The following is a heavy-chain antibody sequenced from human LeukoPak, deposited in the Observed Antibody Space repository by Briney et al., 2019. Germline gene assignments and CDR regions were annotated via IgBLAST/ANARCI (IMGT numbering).Heavy chain of an antibody. J-gene: IGHJ6*02. V-gene: IGHV3-49*03. Sequence: PGGSLSLSCTASGFTFCDYAMSWFRQAPGEGLEWVGFIRSKAYGGTTEYAASVKGRFTISRDDSKSIAYLQMNSLKTEDTAVYYCTRDLRRDGYTVAYYYYYGMDVWGQGTTVTVSS. CDR2: IRSKAYGGTT. CDR3: TRDLRRDGYTVAYYYYYGMDV. D-gene: IGHD5-24*01. CDR1: GFTFCDYA.